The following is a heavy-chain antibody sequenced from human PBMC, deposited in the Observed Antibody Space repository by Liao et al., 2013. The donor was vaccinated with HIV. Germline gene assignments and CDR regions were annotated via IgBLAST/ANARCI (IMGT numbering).Heavy chain of an antibody. CDR3: ARGSGWYYY. V-gene: IGHV4-59*01. CDR2: IYYGGST. D-gene: IGHD6-19*01. CDR1: GGSISSYY. J-gene: IGHJ4*02. Sequence: QLQLQESGPGLVKPSETLSLSCAVSGGSISSYYWNWIRQPPGKGLEWIGYIYYGGSTNYNPSLRSRVTISVDTSKNQVSLELSSVSAADTAVYYCARGSGWYYYWGQGTLVTVSS.